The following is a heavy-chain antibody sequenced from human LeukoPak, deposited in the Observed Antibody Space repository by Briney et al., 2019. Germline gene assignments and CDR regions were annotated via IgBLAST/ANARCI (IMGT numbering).Heavy chain of an antibody. CDR1: GGSISSYY. CDR2: IYYSGST. Sequence: PSETLSLTCTISGGSISSYYWSWIRQPPGKGLEWIGYIYYSGSTNYNPSLKSRVTISVDTSKNQFSLKLSSVTAADTAVYYCAAGFGELLSHDYRGQGTLVTVSS. J-gene: IGHJ4*02. D-gene: IGHD3-10*01. V-gene: IGHV4-59*01. CDR3: AAGFGELLSHDY.